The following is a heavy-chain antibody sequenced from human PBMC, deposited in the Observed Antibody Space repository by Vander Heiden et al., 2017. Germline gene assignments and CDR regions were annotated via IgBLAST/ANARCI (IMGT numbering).Heavy chain of an antibody. D-gene: IGHD4-17*01. Sequence: MTLKESGPTLVKPTQTLTLTCCFSGFSLSTSGVGVGWIRQPPGNALEWLALIYWDDDKRYSPSLKSRLTITKDTSKNQVVLTMTNMETVETATYYCAHTPLNDYGEYGSFDYWGQGTLVTVCS. V-gene: IGHV2-5*02. CDR3: AHTPLNDYGEYGSFDY. J-gene: IGHJ4*02. CDR1: GFSLSTSGVG. CDR2: IYWDDDK.